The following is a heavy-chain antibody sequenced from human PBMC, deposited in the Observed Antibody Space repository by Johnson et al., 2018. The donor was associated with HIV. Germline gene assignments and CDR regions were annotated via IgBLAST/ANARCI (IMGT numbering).Heavy chain of an antibody. J-gene: IGHJ3*02. CDR3: AKAFSTFHDAFDI. CDR1: DFTFSSYA. D-gene: IGHD2/OR15-2a*01. V-gene: IGHV3-23*04. CDR2: TTPSGGGT. Sequence: VQLVESGGGVVQPGGSLRLSCAASDFTFSSYAMSWVRQAPGKGLEWVSATTPSGGGTYYADSVKGRFTISRDNSKNTLFLQMNSLRAEDTAVYFCAKAFSTFHDAFDIWGQGTMVTVSS.